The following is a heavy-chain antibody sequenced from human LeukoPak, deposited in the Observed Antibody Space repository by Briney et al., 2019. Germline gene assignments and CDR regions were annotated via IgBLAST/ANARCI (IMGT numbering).Heavy chain of an antibody. D-gene: IGHD3-3*02. V-gene: IGHV3-21*05. CDR1: GFTFSIYS. CDR2: ISKNSDDI. CDR3: GGFSPGSICDY. J-gene: IGHJ4*02. Sequence: GGSLRLSCVASGFTFSIYSMNWVRQAPGKGLEWVSYISKNSDDIYNADYVRGRFTISRDNAKNSLYLQMNSLRAEDTAVYYVGGFSPGSICDYWGRGIRVTV.